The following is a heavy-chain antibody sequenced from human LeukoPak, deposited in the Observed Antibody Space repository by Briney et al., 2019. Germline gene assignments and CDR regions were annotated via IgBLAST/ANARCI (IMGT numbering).Heavy chain of an antibody. CDR1: GYTFTELA. J-gene: IGHJ5*02. D-gene: IGHD2-2*01. Sequence: ASVKVSCKVSGYTFTELAMHWVRQAPGKGLEWMGGFDPEDGETIYAQKFQGRVTMTEDTSTDTAYMDLSSLRSEDTAVYYCATSPIVPKKNRFDPWGQGTLVTVSS. CDR2: FDPEDGET. V-gene: IGHV1-24*01. CDR3: ATSPIVPKKNRFDP.